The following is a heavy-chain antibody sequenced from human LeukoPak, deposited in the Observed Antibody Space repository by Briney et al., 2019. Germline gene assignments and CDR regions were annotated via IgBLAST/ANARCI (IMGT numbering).Heavy chain of an antibody. V-gene: IGHV3-74*01. D-gene: IGHD4-17*01. J-gene: IGHJ4*02. CDR1: GFTFSIYW. Sequence: GGSLRLSCAASGFTFSIYWMHWVRQAPGKGLVWVSRINSDGSSTSYADSVKGRFTISRDNAKNTLYLQMNSLRAEDTAVYYCARDPRGYGDYVGFDYWGQGTLVTVSS. CDR3: ARDPRGYGDYVGFDY. CDR2: INSDGSST.